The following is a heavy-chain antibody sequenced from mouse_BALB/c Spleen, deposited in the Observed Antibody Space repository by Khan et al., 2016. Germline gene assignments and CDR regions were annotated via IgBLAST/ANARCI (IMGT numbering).Heavy chain of an antibody. J-gene: IGHJ2*01. CDR3: AMSFCSSYFAY. CDR1: GYTFTRYG. CDR2: INPSNGYT. Sequence: QVQLQQSGAELAKPGASVKMSCKASGYTFTRYGMHWVKQRPGQGLEWIGYINPSNGYTEYNKKFKDKDTLTADQSDSTAYMQLCSLTSEVSAFYSFAMSFCSSYFAYWCQVPTLTVSS. V-gene: IGHV1-4*01. D-gene: IGHD1-3*01.